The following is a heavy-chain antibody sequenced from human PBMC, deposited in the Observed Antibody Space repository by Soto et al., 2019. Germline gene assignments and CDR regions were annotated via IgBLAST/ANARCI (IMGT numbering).Heavy chain of an antibody. D-gene: IGHD3-22*01. J-gene: IGHJ4*02. Sequence: ASGKVSCKASGYTFTSYGISWVRQAPGQGLEWMGWISAYNGNTNYAQKLQGRVTMTTDTSTSTAYMELRSLRSDDTAVYYCARGDYYDSSGYYYPFDYWGQGTLVTVSS. CDR3: ARGDYYDSSGYYYPFDY. CDR2: ISAYNGNT. V-gene: IGHV1-18*01. CDR1: GYTFTSYG.